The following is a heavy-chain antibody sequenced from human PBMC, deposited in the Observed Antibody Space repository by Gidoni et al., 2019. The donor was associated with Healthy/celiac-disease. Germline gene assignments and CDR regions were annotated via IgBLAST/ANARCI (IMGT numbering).Heavy chain of an antibody. D-gene: IGHD3-22*01. CDR3: ASSTYYYDSSGYYSGAFDI. Sequence: EVQLVESGGGLVQPGGSLRLSCAASGFTFSSYSMNWVRQAPGKGLEWVSYISSSSSTIYYADSVKGRFTISRDNAKNSLYLQMNSLRDEDTAVYYCASSTYYYDSSGYYSGAFDIWGQGTMVTVSS. V-gene: IGHV3-48*02. CDR1: GFTFSSYS. J-gene: IGHJ3*02. CDR2: ISSSSSTI.